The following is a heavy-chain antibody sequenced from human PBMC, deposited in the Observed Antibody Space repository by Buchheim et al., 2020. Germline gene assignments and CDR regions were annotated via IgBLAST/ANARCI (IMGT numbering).Heavy chain of an antibody. CDR2: IDSDGSST. Sequence: EVQLVESGGGLVQPGGSLRLSCAASGFTLSSYWMHWVRQAPGKGLVWVSRIDSDGSSTSHADSVKGRFTIFRDNAKNTLYLQMNSLRAEDTAIYYCARLPVYCSSSSCGMDVWGQGTT. V-gene: IGHV3-74*01. J-gene: IGHJ6*02. D-gene: IGHD2-2*01. CDR1: GFTLSSYW. CDR3: ARLPVYCSSSSCGMDV.